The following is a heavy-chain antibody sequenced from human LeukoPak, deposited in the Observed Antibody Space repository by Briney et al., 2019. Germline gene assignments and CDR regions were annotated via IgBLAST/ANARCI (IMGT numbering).Heavy chain of an antibody. J-gene: IGHJ4*02. CDR1: GGSISSGDYY. D-gene: IGHD4-11*01. Sequence: PSETLSLTCTVSGGSISSGDYYWSWIRQPPGKGLEWIGYIYYSGSTYYNPSLKSRVTISVDTSKNQFSLKLSSVTAADTAVYYCARALPRLHVPFDYWGQGTLVTVSS. CDR3: ARALPRLHVPFDY. V-gene: IGHV4-30-4*01. CDR2: IYYSGST.